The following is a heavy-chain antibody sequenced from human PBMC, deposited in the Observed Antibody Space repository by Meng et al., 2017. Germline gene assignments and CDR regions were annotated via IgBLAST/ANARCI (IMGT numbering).Heavy chain of an antibody. CDR3: ARDSDSSSWYDYFGY. V-gene: IGHV1-69*01. Sequence: GELVESGAEVKKPGSLVKVSCNASGGNFSSYAISWVRQAPGQGLEWMGGIIPIFGTANYAQKFQGRVTITADESTSTAYMELSSLRSEDTAVYYCARDSDSSSWYDYFGYWGQGTLVTVSS. CDR2: IIPIFGTA. J-gene: IGHJ4*02. D-gene: IGHD6-13*01. CDR1: GGNFSSYA.